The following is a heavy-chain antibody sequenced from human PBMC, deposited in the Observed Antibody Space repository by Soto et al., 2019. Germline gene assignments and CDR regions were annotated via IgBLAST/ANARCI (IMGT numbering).Heavy chain of an antibody. CDR1: GFTFSGSA. D-gene: IGHD3-10*01. V-gene: IGHV3-73*01. CDR3: TRHTVRPTGVSNDAFDI. CDR2: IRSKANSYAT. Sequence: GGSLRLSCAASGFTFSGSAMHWVRQASGKGLEWVGPIRSKANSYATAYAASVKGRFTISRDDSKNTAYLQMNSLKAEDTAVYYCTRHTVRPTGVSNDAFDIWGQGTMVTVSS. J-gene: IGHJ3*02.